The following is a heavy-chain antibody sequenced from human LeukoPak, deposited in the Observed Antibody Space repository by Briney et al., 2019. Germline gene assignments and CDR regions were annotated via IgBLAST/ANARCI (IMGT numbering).Heavy chain of an antibody. D-gene: IGHD6-19*01. CDR3: ARHQFAVAGYFDS. CDR2: IFYSGST. Sequence: KPSETLSLTCTVSGGSVNSDNYYWSWIRQPPGKGLEWIGYIFYSGSTNYTPSLKSRVTISVDTSKNQFSLKLNSVTAADTAVYYCARHQFAVAGYFDSWGQGTLVTVSS. J-gene: IGHJ4*02. CDR1: GGSVNSDNYY. V-gene: IGHV4-61*01.